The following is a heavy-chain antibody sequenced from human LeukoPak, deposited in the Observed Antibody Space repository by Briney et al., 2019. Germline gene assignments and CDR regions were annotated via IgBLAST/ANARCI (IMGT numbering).Heavy chain of an antibody. CDR1: GGTFGNFA. CDR3: ATGKDRSGYYYSLDY. D-gene: IGHD3-22*01. J-gene: IGHJ4*02. CDR2: IIPIFGP. Sequence: SVKVSCKASGGTFGNFAISWVRQAPGQGLEWIGGIIPIFGPNYAQKFQGRATISADLATATAYMELSSLTSEDTSVYYCATGKDRSGYYYSLDYWGQGTLVAVSS. V-gene: IGHV1-69*13.